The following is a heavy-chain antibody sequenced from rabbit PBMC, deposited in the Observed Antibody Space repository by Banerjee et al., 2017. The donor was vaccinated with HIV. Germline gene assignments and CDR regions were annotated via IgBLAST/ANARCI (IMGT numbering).Heavy chain of an antibody. CDR2: IYTGGSGST. CDR3: ARDLAGVIGWNFNL. Sequence: QEQLEESGGGLVTPEGSLTLTCTASGFSFSSSYWMCWVRQAPGKGLEWIACIYTGGSGSTYYASWAKGRFTISKTSSTTVTLQMTSLTAADTATYFCARDLAGVIGWNFNLWGQGTLVTVS. J-gene: IGHJ4*01. V-gene: IGHV1S45*01. D-gene: IGHD4-1*01. CDR1: GFSFSSSYW.